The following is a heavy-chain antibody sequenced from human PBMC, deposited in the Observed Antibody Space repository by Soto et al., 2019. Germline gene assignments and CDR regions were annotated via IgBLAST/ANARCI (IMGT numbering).Heavy chain of an antibody. J-gene: IGHJ6*02. CDR2: IIPIFGTA. D-gene: IGHD1-1*01. CDR3: ARDRNGNYYYGMDV. V-gene: IGHV1-69*13. Sequence: VKVSCKASGGTFSSYAISWVRQAPGQGLEWMGGIIPIFGTANYAQKFQGRVTITADESTSTAYMELSSLRSEDTAVYYCARDRNGNYYYGMDVWGQGTTVTVSS. CDR1: GGTFSSYA.